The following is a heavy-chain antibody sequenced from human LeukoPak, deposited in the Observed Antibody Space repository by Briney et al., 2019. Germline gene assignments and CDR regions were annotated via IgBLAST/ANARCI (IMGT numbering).Heavy chain of an antibody. CDR1: GFTFSSYS. Sequence: GGSLRLSCAASGFTFSSYSMNWVRQAPGKGLEWVSSISSSSSYIYYADSVKGRFTISRDNAKNSLYLQTNSLRAEDTAVYYCGLGSVRIAAAPEPWGQGTLVTVSS. CDR3: GLGSVRIAAAPEP. D-gene: IGHD6-13*01. V-gene: IGHV3-21*01. J-gene: IGHJ4*02. CDR2: ISSSSSYI.